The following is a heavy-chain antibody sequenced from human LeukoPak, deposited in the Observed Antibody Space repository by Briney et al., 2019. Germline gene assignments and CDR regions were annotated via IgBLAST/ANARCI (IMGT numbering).Heavy chain of an antibody. D-gene: IGHD3-3*01. V-gene: IGHV1-69*01. CDR3: ARAEYDFWSGYFDY. Sequence: ASAKVSCKASGGTFSSYAISWVRQAPGQGLEWMGGIIPIFGTANYAQKFQGRVTITADESTSTAYMELSSLRSEDTAVYYCARAEYDFWSGYFDYWGQGTLVTVSS. CDR1: GGTFSSYA. J-gene: IGHJ4*02. CDR2: IIPIFGTA.